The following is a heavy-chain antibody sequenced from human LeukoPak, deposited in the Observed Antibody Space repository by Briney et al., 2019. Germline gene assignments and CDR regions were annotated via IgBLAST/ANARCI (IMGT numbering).Heavy chain of an antibody. Sequence: GGSLRLSCAASGFTFSSYIMNWVRQAPGKGLEWVSSISSSSSYIYYADSVKGRFTISRDNAKNSLYLQMNSLRAEDTAVYYCATNSRFMITFGGVPYYMDVWGKGTTVTVSS. D-gene: IGHD3-16*01. CDR1: GFTFSSYI. J-gene: IGHJ6*03. V-gene: IGHV3-21*01. CDR2: ISSSSSYI. CDR3: ATNSRFMITFGGVPYYMDV.